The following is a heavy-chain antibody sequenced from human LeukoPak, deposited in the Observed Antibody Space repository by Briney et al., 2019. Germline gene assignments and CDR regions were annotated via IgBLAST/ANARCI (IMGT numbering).Heavy chain of an antibody. CDR3: AITKWSGYYTRWFDP. V-gene: IGHV1-8*01. J-gene: IGHJ5*02. CDR2: MNPNSGNT. D-gene: IGHD3-3*01. CDR1: EYACTSYD. Sequence: ASVKVSCKASEYACTSYDINWVRQATGQGLEWMGWMNPNSGNTGYAQKFQGRVTMTRNTSISTAYMELSSLRSEDTAVYYCAITKWSGYYTRWFDPWGQGTLVTVSS.